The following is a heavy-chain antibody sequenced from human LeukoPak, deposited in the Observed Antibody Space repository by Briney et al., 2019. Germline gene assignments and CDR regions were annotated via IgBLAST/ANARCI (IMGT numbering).Heavy chain of an antibody. CDR3: ARANIRRYCSGGSCYAVLSYFDY. CDR1: GFTFSDYY. Sequence: GGSLRLSCAASGFTFSDYYMSWIRQAPGKGLEWVSYISSSGSTIYYADSVKGRFTISSDNAKNSLYLQMNSLRAEDTAVYYCARANIRRYCSGGSCYAVLSYFDYWGQGTLVTVSS. CDR2: ISSSGSTI. J-gene: IGHJ4*02. D-gene: IGHD2-15*01. V-gene: IGHV3-11*01.